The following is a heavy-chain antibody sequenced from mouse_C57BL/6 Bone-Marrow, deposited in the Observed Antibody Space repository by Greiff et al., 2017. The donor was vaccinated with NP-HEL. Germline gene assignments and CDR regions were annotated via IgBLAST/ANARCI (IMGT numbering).Heavy chain of an antibody. V-gene: IGHV10-3*01. J-gene: IGHJ1*03. CDR2: IRSKSSNYAT. D-gene: IGHD1-1*01. CDR3: VVITTVVGRRYFDV. Sequence: EVKLVESGGGLVQPKGSLKLSCAASGFTFNTYAMHWVRQAPGKGLEWVARIRSKSSNYATYYADSVKDRFTISRDDSQSMLYLQMNNLKTEDTAMYYCVVITTVVGRRYFDVWGTGTTVTVSS. CDR1: GFTFNTYA.